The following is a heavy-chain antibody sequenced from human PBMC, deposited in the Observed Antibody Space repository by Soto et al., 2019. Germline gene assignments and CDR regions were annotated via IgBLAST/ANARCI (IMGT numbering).Heavy chain of an antibody. CDR1: GYTFTAFT. Sequence: ASVKVSCKASGYTFTAFTITWVRQAPGQGLEWLGWTTVYSGHTAYAQTFRDRVTLTSDTYATTAYMELRGLRSDDTAVFYCARVSLLRSRDFYHTLDAWGQGTTVTVSS. J-gene: IGHJ6*02. CDR2: TTVYSGHT. CDR3: ARVSLLRSRDFYHTLDA. V-gene: IGHV1-18*01. D-gene: IGHD4-17*01.